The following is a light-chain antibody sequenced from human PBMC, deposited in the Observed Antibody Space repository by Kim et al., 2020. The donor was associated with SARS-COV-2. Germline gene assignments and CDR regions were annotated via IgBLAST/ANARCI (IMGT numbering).Light chain of an antibody. Sequence: PGNAVAIACTGTSSDVGGYNCVSWYQQYPGKAPKVMIYDVNKRPSGVPDRFSGSKSGNTASLTISGLQAEDEADYYCCAYAGSPVFGGGTQLTVL. CDR1: SSDVGGYNC. CDR3: CAYAGSPV. CDR2: DVN. V-gene: IGLV2-11*03. J-gene: IGLJ3*02.